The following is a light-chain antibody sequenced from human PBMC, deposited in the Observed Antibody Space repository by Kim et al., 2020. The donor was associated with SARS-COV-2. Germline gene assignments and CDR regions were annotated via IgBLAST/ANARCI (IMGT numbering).Light chain of an antibody. CDR1: RLGDKY. CDR2: QDS. Sequence: LSPGQTATITCSGVRLGDKYACWYQQKPGQSPVLVIYQDSKRPSGIPERFSGSNSGNTATLTISGTQAMDEADYYCQAWDSSTVVFGGGTQLTVL. V-gene: IGLV3-1*01. CDR3: QAWDSSTVV. J-gene: IGLJ2*01.